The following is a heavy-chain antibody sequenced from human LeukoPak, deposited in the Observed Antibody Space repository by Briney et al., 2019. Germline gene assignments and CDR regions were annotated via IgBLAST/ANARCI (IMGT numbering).Heavy chain of an antibody. CDR1: GGSFSGYY. D-gene: IGHD6-13*01. CDR2: VNHSGST. V-gene: IGHV4-34*01. Sequence: SETLSLTCAVYGGSFSGYYWSWIRQPPGKGLEWIGEVNHSGSTNYNPSLKSRVTISVDTSKNQFSLKLSSVTAADTAVYYCAGGRFSRIPGIAAAGTGSLFDYWGQGTLVTVSS. J-gene: IGHJ4*02. CDR3: AGGRFSRIPGIAAAGTGSLFDY.